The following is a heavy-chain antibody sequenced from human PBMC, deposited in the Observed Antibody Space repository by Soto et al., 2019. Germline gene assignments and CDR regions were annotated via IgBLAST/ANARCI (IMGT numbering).Heavy chain of an antibody. CDR1: GFTFSSYG. CDR3: ARDREVVIQLGNCYFDL. CDR2: IWYDGSNK. D-gene: IGHD3-22*01. J-gene: IGHJ2*01. V-gene: IGHV3-33*01. Sequence: QVQLVESGGGVVQPGRSLRLSCAASGFTFSSYGMHWVRQAPGKGLEWVAVIWYDGSNKYYADSVKGRFTISRDNSKNTLYLQMNSLRAEDTAVYYCARDREVVIQLGNCYFDLWGRGTLVTVSS.